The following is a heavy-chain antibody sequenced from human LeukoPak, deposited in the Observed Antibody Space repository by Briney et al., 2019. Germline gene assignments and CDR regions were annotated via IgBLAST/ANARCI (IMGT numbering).Heavy chain of an antibody. CDR1: GYTFTGYY. Sequence: GASVKVSCKASGYTFTGYYMHWVRQAPGQGLEWMAWINPTSGGTNYAQKFQGRVTMTRDTSISTAYMELSRLTSDDTAVYYCARAPLGLPFDYWGQGSLVTLSS. CDR2: INPTSGGT. CDR3: ARAPLGLPFDY. J-gene: IGHJ4*02. V-gene: IGHV1-2*02.